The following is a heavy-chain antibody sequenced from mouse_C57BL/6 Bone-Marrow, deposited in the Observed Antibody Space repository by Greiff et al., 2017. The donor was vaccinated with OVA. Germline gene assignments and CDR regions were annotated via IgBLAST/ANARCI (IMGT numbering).Heavy chain of an antibody. CDR1: GYTFTDYY. CDR3: ARDYGNYLCFGY. J-gene: IGHJ2*01. Sequence: EVQLQQSGPELVKPGASVKISCKASGYTFTDYYMNWVKQSHGKSLEWIGDINPNNGGTSYNQKFKGKATLTVDTSSSTAYMELHSLTSEDSAVYFCARDYGNYLCFGYWGQGTTLTVSS. CDR2: INPNNGGT. V-gene: IGHV1-26*01. D-gene: IGHD2-1*01.